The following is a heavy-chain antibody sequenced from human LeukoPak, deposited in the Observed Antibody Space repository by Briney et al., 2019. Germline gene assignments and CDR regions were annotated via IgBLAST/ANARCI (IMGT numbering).Heavy chain of an antibody. CDR2: IYYSGNT. Sequence: SETLSLTCTVSGGSISSSFYYWGWIRQPPGKGLERIGSIYYSGNTYYNPSLNSRVTISVDTSKNRFSLNLTSVTAADTAVYYCARLGQLAFDYWGQGTLVTVSS. D-gene: IGHD6-13*01. J-gene: IGHJ4*02. CDR1: GGSISSSFYY. CDR3: ARLGQLAFDY. V-gene: IGHV4-39*07.